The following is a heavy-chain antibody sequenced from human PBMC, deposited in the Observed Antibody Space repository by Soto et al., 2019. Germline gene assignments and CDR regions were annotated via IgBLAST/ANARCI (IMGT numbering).Heavy chain of an antibody. CDR3: ARVPHRYCSSTSCYSFGAFDI. D-gene: IGHD2-2*01. V-gene: IGHV3-7*01. CDR1: GFTFSSYW. CDR2: IKQDGSEK. Sequence: PGGSLRLSYAASGFTFSSYWMSWVRQAPGKGLEWVANIKQDGSEKYYVDSVKGRFTISRDNAKNSLYLQMNSLRAEDTAVYYCARVPHRYCSSTSCYSFGAFDIWGQGTMVTVSS. J-gene: IGHJ3*02.